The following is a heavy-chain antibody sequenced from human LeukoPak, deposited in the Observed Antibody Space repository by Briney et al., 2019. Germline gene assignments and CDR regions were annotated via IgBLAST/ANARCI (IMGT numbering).Heavy chain of an antibody. CDR2: ISGSGGST. V-gene: IGHV3-23*01. D-gene: IGHD3-3*01. CDR1: GFTFSSYA. J-gene: IGHJ4*02. Sequence: GGSLRLSWAASGFTFSSYAMSWVRQAPGKGLEWVSAISGSGGSTYYADSVKGRFTISRDNSKNTLYLQMNSLRAEDTAVYYCAKDGLRFLEWSAFDYWGQGTLVTVSS. CDR3: AKDGLRFLEWSAFDY.